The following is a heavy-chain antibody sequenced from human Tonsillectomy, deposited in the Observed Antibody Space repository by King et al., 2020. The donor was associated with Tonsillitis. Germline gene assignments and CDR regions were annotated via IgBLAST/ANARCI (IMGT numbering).Heavy chain of an antibody. CDR1: GFTFNNAW. CDR2: IKSKTDGGTT. Sequence: VQLVESGGGLVKPGGSLRLSCAAPGFTFNNAWMSGVRQAPGKGLEWVGGIKSKTDGGTTDYAAPVKGRFTISRDDSKNTLYLQMNSLKIEDTAVYYCTSRGYWGQGTLVTVSS. V-gene: IGHV3-15*01. D-gene: IGHD1-1*01. J-gene: IGHJ4*02. CDR3: TSRGY.